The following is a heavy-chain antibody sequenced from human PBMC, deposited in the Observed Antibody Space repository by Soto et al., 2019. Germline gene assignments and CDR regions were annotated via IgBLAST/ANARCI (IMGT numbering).Heavy chain of an antibody. CDR3: ASDNWTSY. D-gene: IGHD1-20*01. Sequence: EVQLVESGGGLVQPGGSVRLSCAASGFTFSSYWMHWVRQAPGKGLMWVSRIHNDGSTTRYADSVKGRFTISRDNAKNTLYLQMSSLRVEDTAVYYCASDNWTSYWGQGTLVTVSS. V-gene: IGHV3-74*01. J-gene: IGHJ4*01. CDR2: IHNDGSTT. CDR1: GFTFSSYW.